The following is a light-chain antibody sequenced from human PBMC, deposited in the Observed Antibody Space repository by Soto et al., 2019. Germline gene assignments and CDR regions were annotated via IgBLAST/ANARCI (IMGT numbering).Light chain of an antibody. CDR3: SSYTSSSTKL. Sequence: QSALTQPASVSGSPGQSITISCTGTSSDVGGYNYVSWYQQHPGNAPKLMIYEVSYRPSGVSNRFSGSKSGNTASLTLSGLQAEDEADYYCSSYTSSSTKLFGTGTKVTVL. J-gene: IGLJ1*01. CDR1: SSDVGGYNY. CDR2: EVS. V-gene: IGLV2-14*01.